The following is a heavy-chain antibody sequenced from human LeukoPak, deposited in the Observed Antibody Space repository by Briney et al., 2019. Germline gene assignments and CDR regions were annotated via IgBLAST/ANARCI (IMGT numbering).Heavy chain of an antibody. CDR1: GFTFSSYG. Sequence: GGTLRLSCAASGFTFSSYGMSWVRQAPGKGLEWVSAISGSGGTTYYADSVKGRFTISRDNSKNTLYLQMNSLRAEDTAVYYCAKDRRAGSYDYWGQGTLVTVSS. V-gene: IGHV3-23*01. CDR3: AKDRRAGSYDY. D-gene: IGHD3-10*01. CDR2: ISGSGGTT. J-gene: IGHJ4*02.